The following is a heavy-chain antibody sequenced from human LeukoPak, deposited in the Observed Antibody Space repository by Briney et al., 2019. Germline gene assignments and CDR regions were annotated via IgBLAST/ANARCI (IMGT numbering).Heavy chain of an antibody. CDR3: ARGGLEWLSVDGFDI. CDR1: GYTFTDYS. CDR2: INPNSGGT. J-gene: IGHJ3*02. V-gene: IGHV1-2*02. D-gene: IGHD3-3*01. Sequence: GASVKVSCKASGYTFTDYSIHWVRQAPGQGLEWMGWINPNSGGTNYAQKFQGRVTMTRDTSISTAYMELSRLRSDDTAMCYCARGGLEWLSVDGFDIWGQGTMVTVSS.